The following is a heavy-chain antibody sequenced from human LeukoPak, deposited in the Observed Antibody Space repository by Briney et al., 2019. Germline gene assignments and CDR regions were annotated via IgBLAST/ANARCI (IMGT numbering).Heavy chain of an antibody. V-gene: IGHV4-39*07. D-gene: IGHD3-9*01. CDR1: GGSISSSSYY. CDR2: IYYSGST. Sequence: SETLSLTCTVSGGSISSSSYYWGWIRQPPGKGLEWIGSIYYSGSTYYNPSLKSRVTISVDTSNNQFSLKLSSVTAADTAVYYCARVTNYDILTGYYSYYFDYWGQGTLVTVSS. CDR3: ARVTNYDILTGYYSYYFDY. J-gene: IGHJ4*02.